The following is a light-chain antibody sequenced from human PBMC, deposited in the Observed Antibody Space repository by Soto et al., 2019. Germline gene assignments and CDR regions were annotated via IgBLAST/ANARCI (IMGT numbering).Light chain of an antibody. CDR3: QQYNNWPRAT. Sequence: VLSKSPSTLSGSQGERATLSCRARQSISSNLAWYQQKPGQAPRLLMFRTSSRATGFPARFSGSGSGTEFNLTISSLQSEDFGVYYCQQYNNWPRATFGGGTKVDIK. CDR2: RTS. V-gene: IGKV3-15*01. CDR1: QSISSN. J-gene: IGKJ4*01.